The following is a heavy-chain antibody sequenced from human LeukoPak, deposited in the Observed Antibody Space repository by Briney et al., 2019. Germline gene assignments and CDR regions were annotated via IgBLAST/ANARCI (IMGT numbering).Heavy chain of an antibody. CDR1: GFIFSHYG. CDR3: AKDGNWARFED. V-gene: IGHV3-23*01. CDR2: ITSRSTT. D-gene: IGHD7-27*01. J-gene: IGHJ4*02. Sequence: GGPLRLSCAASGFIFSHYGMNWVRQAPGKGLEWVSGITSRSTTYYADSVKGRFTISRDNSKNMVWLQINSPTAEDTATYYCAKDGNWARFEDWGQGTLVTVSS.